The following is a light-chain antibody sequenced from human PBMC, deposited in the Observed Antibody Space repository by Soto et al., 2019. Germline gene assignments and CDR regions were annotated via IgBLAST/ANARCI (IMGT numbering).Light chain of an antibody. J-gene: IGLJ3*02. V-gene: IGLV1-44*01. Sequence: QSVLTQPPSASGTPRQRVTISCSGTSSNIGSTTVNWYQQLPGTAPKLLIYSNNHRPSGVPDRFSGSKSGTSASLAISGLQCEDEADYYCAAWDDGLNGFWVFGGGTKLTVL. CDR2: SNN. CDR3: AAWDDGLNGFWV. CDR1: SSNIGSTT.